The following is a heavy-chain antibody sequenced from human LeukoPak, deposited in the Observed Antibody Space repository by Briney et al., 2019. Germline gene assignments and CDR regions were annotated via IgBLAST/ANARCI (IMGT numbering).Heavy chain of an antibody. D-gene: IGHD6-19*01. V-gene: IGHV3-15*01. CDR1: GSTLRNAW. Sequence: GGSLSLSCTASGSTLRNAWLSWVGQAPGKGRECIGRIKTKSDGATTDYPAPVKGRFTISRDDSENTLYLQMNSLETEDTAVYSCTISGIWSTYGMDVWGQGTTVTVS. CDR3: TISGIWSTYGMDV. CDR2: IKTKSDGATT. J-gene: IGHJ6*02.